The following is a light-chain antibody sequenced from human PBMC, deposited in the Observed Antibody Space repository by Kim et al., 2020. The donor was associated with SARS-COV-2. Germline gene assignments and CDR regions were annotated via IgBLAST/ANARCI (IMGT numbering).Light chain of an antibody. Sequence: DVVMTQSPLSLPVTLGQPASISCRSSQSLVHSDGNTYLNWFQQRPGQSPRRLIYKVSNRDSGVPDRFRGSESGTNFTLKISRVEAEDVGVYYCMQGTHWPPYTFGQGTKLEI. V-gene: IGKV2-30*02. CDR1: QSLVHSDGNTY. CDR3: MQGTHWPPYT. J-gene: IGKJ2*01. CDR2: KVS.